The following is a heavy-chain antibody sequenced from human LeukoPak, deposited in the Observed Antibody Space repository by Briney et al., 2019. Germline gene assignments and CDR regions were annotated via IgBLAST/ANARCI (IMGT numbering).Heavy chain of an antibody. CDR1: GGSISSGSYY. CDR2: IYTSGST. CDR3: ARDGVIPAAKIYYYYYYYMDV. Sequence: SETLSLTCTVSGGSISSGSYYWSWIRQPAGMGLEWIGRIYTSGSTNYNPSLKSRVTISVDTSKNQFSLKLSSVTAADTAVYYCARDGVIPAAKIYYYYYYYMDVWGKGTTVTVSS. D-gene: IGHD2-2*01. J-gene: IGHJ6*03. V-gene: IGHV4-61*02.